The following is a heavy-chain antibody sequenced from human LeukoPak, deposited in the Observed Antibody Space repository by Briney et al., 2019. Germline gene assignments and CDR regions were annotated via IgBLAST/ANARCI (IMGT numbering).Heavy chain of an antibody. V-gene: IGHV3-21*01. CDR1: GFTFSSYS. D-gene: IGHD4-17*01. J-gene: IGHJ4*02. Sequence: GGSLRLSCAASGFTFSSYSMNWVRQAPGKGLEWVSSISSSCSYIYYADSVKGRFTISRDNAKNSLYLQMNSLGAEDTAVYYCEKDHDSGDHVYYYLDYWGQGTLVTVSS. CDR2: ISSSCSYI. CDR3: EKDHDSGDHVYYYLDY.